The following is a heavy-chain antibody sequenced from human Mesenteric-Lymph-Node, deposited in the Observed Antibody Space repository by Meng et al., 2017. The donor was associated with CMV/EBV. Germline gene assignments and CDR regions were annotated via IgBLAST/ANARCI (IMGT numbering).Heavy chain of an antibody. CDR1: GYTFTGYY. CDR2: IDPNSGGT. D-gene: IGHD2-2*01. V-gene: IGHV1-2*02. CDR3: ARSTRTHASSDRGYCSSTSCFSYYYYGMDV. J-gene: IGHJ6*02. Sequence: ASVKVSCKASGYTFTGYYIHWVRQAPGQGLEWMGWIDPNSGGTNYAQKFQGRVTMTRDTSISTVYMELSSLRSEDTAVYYCARSTRTHASSDRGYCSSTSCFSYYYYGMDVWGQGTTVTVSS.